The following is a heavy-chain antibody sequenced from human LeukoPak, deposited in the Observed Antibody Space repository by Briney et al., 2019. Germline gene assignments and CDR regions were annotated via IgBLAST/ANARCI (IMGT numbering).Heavy chain of an antibody. CDR3: ARDRCRSTSCYFDY. J-gene: IGHJ4*02. CDR1: GGSISSGGYS. V-gene: IGHV4-30-2*01. CDR2: IYHSGST. D-gene: IGHD2-2*01. Sequence: PSQTLSLTCAVSGGSISSGGYSWSWIRQPPGKGLEWIGYIYHSGSTYYNPSLKSRVTISVDRSKNQFSLKLSSVTAADTAVYYCARDRCRSTSCYFDYWGQGTLVTVTS.